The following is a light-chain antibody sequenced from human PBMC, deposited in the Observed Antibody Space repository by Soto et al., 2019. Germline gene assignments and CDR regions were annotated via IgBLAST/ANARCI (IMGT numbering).Light chain of an antibody. CDR1: QSLSGTY. Sequence: PGESATLACRASQSLSGTYLAWYQQKLGQSPRLLIYAASTRATGVPDRFSGSGSGTDFTLTISRLEPEDFAVYYCQQYVSSPLTFGQGTKVEIK. J-gene: IGKJ4*01. CDR2: AAS. V-gene: IGKV3-20*01. CDR3: QQYVSSPLT.